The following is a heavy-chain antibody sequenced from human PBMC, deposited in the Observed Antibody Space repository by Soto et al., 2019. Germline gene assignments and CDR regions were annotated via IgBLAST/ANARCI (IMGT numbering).Heavy chain of an antibody. CDR2: MNPNSGNT. Sequence: GASVKVSCKASGYTFTCYDINWVRQATGQGLEWMGWMNPNSGNTGYAQKFQGRVTMTRNTSISTAYMELSSLRSEDTAVYYCARGSRRAIGCIVATILKLTHWFDPRGQGTLVTVSS. D-gene: IGHD5-12*01. V-gene: IGHV1-8*01. CDR3: ARGSRRAIGCIVATILKLTHWFDP. J-gene: IGHJ5*02. CDR1: GYTFTCYD.